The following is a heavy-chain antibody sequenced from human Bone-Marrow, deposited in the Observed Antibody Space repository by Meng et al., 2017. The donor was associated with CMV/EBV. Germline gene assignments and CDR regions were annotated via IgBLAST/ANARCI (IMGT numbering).Heavy chain of an antibody. D-gene: IGHD6-6*01. CDR2: ISAYNGNT. Sequence: ASVKVSCKASGYTFTSYGISWVRQAPGQGLEWMGWISAYNGNTNYAQKFQGRVTMTTDTSTSTAYMELRSLKSDDAAVYYCARGQGQLGGTQFDYWGQGTLVTVYS. V-gene: IGHV1-18*01. J-gene: IGHJ4*02. CDR1: GYTFTSYG. CDR3: ARGQGQLGGTQFDY.